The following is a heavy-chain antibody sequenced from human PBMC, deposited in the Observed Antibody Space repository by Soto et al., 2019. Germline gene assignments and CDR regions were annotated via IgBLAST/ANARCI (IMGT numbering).Heavy chain of an antibody. CDR1: GFPFSYYW. CDR3: ARFPIKRYASGWFYFHY. V-gene: IGHV3-7*01. J-gene: IGHJ4*02. Sequence: GGSLRLSCAASGFPFSYYWMNWVRQTPGKGLEWVANIKPEGSEKYYVDSVKGRFTVSRDNAKNSLYLEMNSLRVEDTAVYYCARFPIKRYASGWFYFHYWGQGAMVTVSS. CDR2: IKPEGSEK. D-gene: IGHD6-19*01.